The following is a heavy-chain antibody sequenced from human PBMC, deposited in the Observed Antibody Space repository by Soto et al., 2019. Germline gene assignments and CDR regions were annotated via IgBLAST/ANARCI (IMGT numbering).Heavy chain of an antibody. CDR2: FYPADSDT. D-gene: IGHD1-1*01. CDR1: VYSFTEYW. J-gene: IGHJ6*02. CDR3: AKKIDMYGTPGDYFPMDI. Sequence: PGVSLKISCQGSVYSFTEYWIAWVRQMPGKGREGMGIFYPADSDTRYSPSFQGQVTISADKSISTAYLQWSSLEASDTAMYYCAKKIDMYGTPGDYFPMDIWGQGTTVTVSS. V-gene: IGHV5-51*01.